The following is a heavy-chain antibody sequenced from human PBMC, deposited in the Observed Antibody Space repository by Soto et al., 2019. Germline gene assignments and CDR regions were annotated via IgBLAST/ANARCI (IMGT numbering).Heavy chain of an antibody. CDR3: ARVNALVVPAAMWQDAFDI. CDR2: LNAGNGNT. J-gene: IGHJ3*02. V-gene: IGHV1-3*01. D-gene: IGHD2-2*01. Sequence: QVQLVQSGAEVKKPGASVKVSCKASGYTFTSYAMHWVRQAPGQRLEWMGWLNAGNGNTKYSQKFQVRVTITRDTAASTAHKEQSRLRSESAAVHPCARVNALVVPAAMWQDAFDIWGPGTMVTVSS. CDR1: GYTFTSYA.